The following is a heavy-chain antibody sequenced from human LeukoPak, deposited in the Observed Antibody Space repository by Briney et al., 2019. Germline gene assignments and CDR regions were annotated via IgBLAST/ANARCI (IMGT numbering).Heavy chain of an antibody. J-gene: IGHJ4*02. V-gene: IGHV3-11*01. D-gene: IGHD3-10*01. CDR3: ASNSYYYGSGSSYDY. CDR1: GFTFSDYY. Sequence: GGSLRLSCAASGFTFSDYYMSWIRQAPGKGLEWVSYISSSGGTIYYADSVKGRFTISRDNAKNSLYLQMNSLRAEDTAVYYCASNSYYYGSGSSYDYWGQGTLVTVSS. CDR2: ISSSGGTI.